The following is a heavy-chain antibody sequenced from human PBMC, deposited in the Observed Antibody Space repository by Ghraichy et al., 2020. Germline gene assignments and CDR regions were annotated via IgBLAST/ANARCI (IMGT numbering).Heavy chain of an antibody. CDR1: GFTFSSYA. CDR2: ISGSGGST. V-gene: IGHV3-23*01. CDR3: ASIFSGSGYMRNYYYYYGMDV. D-gene: IGHD3-3*01. J-gene: IGHJ6*02. Sequence: GGSLRLSCAASGFTFSSYAMSWVRQAPGKGLEWVSAISGSGGSTYYADSVKGRFTISRDNSKNTLYLQMNSLRAEDTAVYYCASIFSGSGYMRNYYYYYGMDVWGQGTTVTVSS.